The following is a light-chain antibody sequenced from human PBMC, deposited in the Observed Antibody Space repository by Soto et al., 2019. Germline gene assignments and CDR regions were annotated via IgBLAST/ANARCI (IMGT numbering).Light chain of an antibody. CDR2: GAS. CDR3: QQYSNWPLLS. J-gene: IGKJ4*01. Sequence: EVVLTQSPATLSVSPGAGATLSCRASHSVGSKLAWYQQKPGQTPRALIYGASTRAIGIPARFSGSGFGTEFTLTISSLQSEDFVVYYCQQYSNWPLLSFGGGTKVDIK. V-gene: IGKV3-15*01. CDR1: HSVGSK.